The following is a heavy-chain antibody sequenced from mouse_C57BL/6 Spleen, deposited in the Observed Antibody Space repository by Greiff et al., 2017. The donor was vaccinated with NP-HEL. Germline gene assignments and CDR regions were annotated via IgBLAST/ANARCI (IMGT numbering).Heavy chain of an antibody. CDR3: ARHSSYGDFDY. V-gene: IGHV1-80*01. J-gene: IGHJ2*01. D-gene: IGHD1-1*01. Sequence: VQLQQSGAELVKPGASVKISCKASGYAFSSYWMNWVKQRPGKGLEWIGQIYPGDGDTNYNGKFKGKATLTADKSSSTAYMQLSSLTSEDSAVYFCARHSSYGDFDYWGQGTTLTVSS. CDR1: GYAFSSYW. CDR2: IYPGDGDT.